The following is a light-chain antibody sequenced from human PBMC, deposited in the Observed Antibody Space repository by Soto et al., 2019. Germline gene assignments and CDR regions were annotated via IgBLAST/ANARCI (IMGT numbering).Light chain of an antibody. Sequence: QSVLTQPRSVSGSPGQSVTISCTGTSSDVGGYKFVSWYQQHPGKAPKLMIYDVTKRPSGVPDRFSGSKSGNTASLTISGLQPDDEADYYCCSYAGTYTKIFGGGTKLTVL. CDR1: SSDVGGYKF. J-gene: IGLJ2*01. CDR3: CSYAGTYTKI. CDR2: DVT. V-gene: IGLV2-11*01.